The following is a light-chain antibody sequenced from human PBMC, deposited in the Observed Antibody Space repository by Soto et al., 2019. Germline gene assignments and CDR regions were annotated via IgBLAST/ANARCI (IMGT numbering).Light chain of an antibody. CDR1: SSNIGAGYD. CDR3: QSYDSSLSGWV. J-gene: IGLJ3*02. CDR2: GNS. V-gene: IGLV1-40*01. Sequence: QSVLTQPPSGSGAPGQRVTISCTGSSSNIGAGYDVHWYQQLPGTAPKLLIYGNSNRPSGVPDRFSGSKSGTSASLAITGLQAEDEADYYCQSYDSSLSGWVFGGGTKLTLL.